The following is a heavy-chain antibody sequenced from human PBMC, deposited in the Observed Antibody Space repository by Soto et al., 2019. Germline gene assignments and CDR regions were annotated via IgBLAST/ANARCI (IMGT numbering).Heavy chain of an antibody. Sequence: QVQLVQSGAEVKKPGASVKVSCKTSGYSFTTYGISWVRQAPGQGLEWMGWISAYNGNTDYAQKLQDRVIMTTDKSMTTAYLALWIMRPDDTAVYYCARNHYCDLLTHHYSRSGEMGLSDYWGQGTLVTVSS. CDR3: ARNHYCDLLTHHYSRSGEMGLSDY. J-gene: IGHJ4*02. D-gene: IGHD3-9*01. CDR2: ISAYNGNT. CDR1: GYSFTTYG. V-gene: IGHV1-18*01.